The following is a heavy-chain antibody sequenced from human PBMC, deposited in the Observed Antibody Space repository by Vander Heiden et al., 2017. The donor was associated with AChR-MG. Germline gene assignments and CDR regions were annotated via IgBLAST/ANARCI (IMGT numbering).Heavy chain of an antibody. J-gene: IGHJ3*02. CDR2: ISSSSSYI. CDR3: ARDQAVRYYDSSGYRDAFDI. V-gene: IGHV3-21*01. CDR1: GFTFSSYS. D-gene: IGHD3-22*01. Sequence: EVQLVESGGGLVKPGGSLSLSCAASGFTFSSYSMNWVRQAPGKGLEWVSSISSSSSYIYYADSVKGRFTISRDNAKNSLYLQMNSLRAEDTAVYYCARDQAVRYYDSSGYRDAFDIWGQGTMVTVSS.